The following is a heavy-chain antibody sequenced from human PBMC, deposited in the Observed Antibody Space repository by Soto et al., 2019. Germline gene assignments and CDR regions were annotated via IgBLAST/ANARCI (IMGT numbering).Heavy chain of an antibody. Sequence: EVQLLESGGGLVQPGGSLRLACVDSGFTFSSFAMNWVRQAPGKGLEWVSSISGSGGGAQYADSVKGRFTIYRDNSKNTLYLHMNRLRAEDTAVYQCTKCIVGMGRRGWCNWFDPWGQGTLVTVSS. J-gene: IGHJ5*02. CDR1: GFTFSSFA. CDR2: ISGSGGGA. V-gene: IGHV3-23*01. CDR3: TKCIVGMGRRGWCNWFDP. D-gene: IGHD1-26*01.